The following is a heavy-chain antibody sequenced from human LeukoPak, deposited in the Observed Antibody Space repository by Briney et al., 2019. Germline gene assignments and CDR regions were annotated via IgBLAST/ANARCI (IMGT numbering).Heavy chain of an antibody. D-gene: IGHD2-21*02. CDR3: ARDGSRGNLVTAPDF. J-gene: IGHJ4*02. CDR1: GFTFSSYE. Sequence: GGSLRLSCAASGFTFSSYEMNWVRQAPGKGLEWVSYISSSGSTIYYADSVKGRFTISRDNAKNSLYLQMNSLRAEDTAVYYCARDGSRGNLVTAPDFWGQGTLVTVSS. V-gene: IGHV3-48*03. CDR2: ISSSGSTI.